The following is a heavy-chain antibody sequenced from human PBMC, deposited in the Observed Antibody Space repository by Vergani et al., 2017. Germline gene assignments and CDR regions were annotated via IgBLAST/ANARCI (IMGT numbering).Heavy chain of an antibody. D-gene: IGHD6-19*01. CDR1: GFTFIMHA. CDR2: LSASDRRT. J-gene: IGHJ3*02. CDR3: AKVGRSEVAGTFGAFDI. Sequence: EVQLLESGGDLVQPGGSLRLSCAASGFTFIMHAMCWVRQAPGKGLEWVSTLSASDRRTHYADSVKGRFTISRDNSKNTLFLHMNSLRPEDTAVYYCAKVGRSEVAGTFGAFDIWGQGTMVTVSS. V-gene: IGHV3-23*01.